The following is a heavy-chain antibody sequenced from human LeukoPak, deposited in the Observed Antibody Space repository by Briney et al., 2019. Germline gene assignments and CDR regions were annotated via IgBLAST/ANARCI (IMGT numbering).Heavy chain of an antibody. Sequence: ASVKVFCKASGYTFTGYYMHWVRQAPGQGLEWMGWINPNSGGTNYAQTFQGRVTMTRDTSISTAFLELSRLRSDDTAVYYCARGGKWSPYGMDVWGQGTTVTVSS. J-gene: IGHJ6*02. CDR2: INPNSGGT. CDR1: GYTFTGYY. D-gene: IGHD1-26*01. V-gene: IGHV1-2*02. CDR3: ARGGKWSPYGMDV.